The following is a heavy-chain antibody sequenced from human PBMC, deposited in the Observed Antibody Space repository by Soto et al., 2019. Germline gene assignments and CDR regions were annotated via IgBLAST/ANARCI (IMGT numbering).Heavy chain of an antibody. D-gene: IGHD3-16*01. Sequence: QVQLVQSGAEVKKPGASVKVSCKASGYTFTSYGFSWVRQAPGQGLEWMGWINAYNGDTNYAQNLPGRVTMTTDTSTDTDYMELRSLTSDDTAVYYCARLGDVPYYYYGMDVWGQGTTVTVSS. J-gene: IGHJ6*02. CDR1: GYTFTSYG. V-gene: IGHV1-18*01. CDR3: ARLGDVPYYYYGMDV. CDR2: INAYNGDT.